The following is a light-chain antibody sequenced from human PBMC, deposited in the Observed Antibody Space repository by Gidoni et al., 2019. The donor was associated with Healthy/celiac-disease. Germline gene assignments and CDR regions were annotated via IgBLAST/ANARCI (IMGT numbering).Light chain of an antibody. CDR1: QSFSSY. J-gene: IGKJ1*01. V-gene: IGKV3-11*01. CDR2: DAS. Sequence: IVLTQSRATLSLSPGERATLSCRASQSFSSYLAWYQQKPGQAPRLLIYDASNRATGSPARFSGSGSGTDFTLTISSLEAEDFAVYYCQQRSNWPPWTFGQGPKVEIK. CDR3: QQRSNWPPWT.